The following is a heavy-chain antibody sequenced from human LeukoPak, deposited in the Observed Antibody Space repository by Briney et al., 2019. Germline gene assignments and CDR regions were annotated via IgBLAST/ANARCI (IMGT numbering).Heavy chain of an antibody. V-gene: IGHV3-48*03. CDR1: GFTFSSYE. D-gene: IGHD6-19*01. CDR3: ARGSSGWYFFGAFDI. Sequence: PGGSLRLSCAASGFTFSSYEMNWVRQAPGKGLEWVSYISSSGSTIYYADSVRGRFTISRDNAKNSLYLQMNSLRAEDTAVYYCARGSSGWYFFGAFDIWGQGTMVTVSS. CDR2: ISSSGSTI. J-gene: IGHJ3*02.